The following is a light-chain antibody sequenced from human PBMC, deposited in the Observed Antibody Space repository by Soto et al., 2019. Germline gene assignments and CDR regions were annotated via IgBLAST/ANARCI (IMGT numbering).Light chain of an antibody. Sequence: DIQMTQSPSSLSASVGDRVTITCRASETISNYLNWYQQQPGKAPKLLIYAASSLQSGVPSRFSGSGPGTDFTLTISSLQPEDFATYYCQQCYSSPLTFDGGTKVEIK. V-gene: IGKV1-39*01. CDR1: ETISNY. J-gene: IGKJ4*01. CDR2: AAS. CDR3: QQCYSSPLT.